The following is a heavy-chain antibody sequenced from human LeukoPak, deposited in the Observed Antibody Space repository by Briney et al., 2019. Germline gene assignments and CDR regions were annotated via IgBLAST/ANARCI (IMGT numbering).Heavy chain of an antibody. D-gene: IGHD4-23*01. CDR1: GDSITSSSSYY. CDR3: ARGRYGGYFDC. J-gene: IGHJ4*02. CDR2: IYYSGST. Sequence: SETLSLTCTVSGDSITSSSSYYWSWIRQPPGKGLEWIGYIYYSGSTTYNPSLKSRVTISVDTSKNQFSLKLSSVNAADTAVYYCARGRYGGYFDCWGQGTLVTVSS. V-gene: IGHV4-61*01.